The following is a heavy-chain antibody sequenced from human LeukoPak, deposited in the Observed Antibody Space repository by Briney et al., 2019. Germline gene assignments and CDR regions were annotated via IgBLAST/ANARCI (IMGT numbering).Heavy chain of an antibody. CDR3: ARGGFNYDSYHFDY. J-gene: IGHJ4*02. V-gene: IGHV3-11*04. D-gene: IGHD5-18*01. CDR1: GFTFSDYY. CDR2: TSGSGSTI. Sequence: GGSLRLSCAASGFTFSDYYMSWIRQAPGKGLEWVSYTSGSGSTIYYADSVKGRFTISRDNAKNSLYLQMNSLRAEDTAVYYCARGGFNYDSYHFDYWGQGTLVTVSS.